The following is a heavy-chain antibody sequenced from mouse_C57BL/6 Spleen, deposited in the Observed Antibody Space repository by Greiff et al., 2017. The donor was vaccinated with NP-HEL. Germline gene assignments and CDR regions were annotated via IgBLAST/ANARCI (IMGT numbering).Heavy chain of an antibody. V-gene: IGHV2-5*01. Sequence: VKLQESGPGLVQPSQSLSITCTVSGFSLTSYGVHWVRQSPGKGLEWLGVIGRGGSTDYNAAFMSRLSITKDNSKSQVFFKMNSLQADVTAIYYCATLYGGFDYWGQGTTLTVSS. CDR1: GFSLTSYG. CDR3: ATLYGGFDY. D-gene: IGHD1-1*01. J-gene: IGHJ2*01. CDR2: IGRGGST.